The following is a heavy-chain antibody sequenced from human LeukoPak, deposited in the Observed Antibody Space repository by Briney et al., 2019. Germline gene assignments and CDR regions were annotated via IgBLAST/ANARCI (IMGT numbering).Heavy chain of an antibody. J-gene: IGHJ5*02. CDR1: GFTFSNAW. CDR2: IRSNSDGGTI. D-gene: IGHD3-22*01. CDR3: ATDFYDST. Sequence: GGSLRLSCATSGFTFSNAWMNWVRQAPGKGLEWVGRIRSNSDGGTIDYAALVKGRFTLSRDDSKPTLYLQMNSLQTEDTAVYYCATDFYDSTWGQGTLVTVSS. V-gene: IGHV3-15*07.